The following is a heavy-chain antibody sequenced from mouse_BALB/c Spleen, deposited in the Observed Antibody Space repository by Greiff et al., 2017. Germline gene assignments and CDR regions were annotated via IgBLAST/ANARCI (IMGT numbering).Heavy chain of an antibody. Sequence: EVQLVESGGGLVQPGGSRKLSCAASGFTFSSFGMHWVRQAPEKGLEWVAYISSGSSTIYYADTVKGRFTISRDNPKNTLFLQMTSLRSEDTAMYYCARCYYGSSYGFDYWGQGTTLTVSS. J-gene: IGHJ2*01. D-gene: IGHD1-1*01. CDR2: ISSGSSTI. CDR3: ARCYYGSSYGFDY. CDR1: GFTFSSFG. V-gene: IGHV5-17*02.